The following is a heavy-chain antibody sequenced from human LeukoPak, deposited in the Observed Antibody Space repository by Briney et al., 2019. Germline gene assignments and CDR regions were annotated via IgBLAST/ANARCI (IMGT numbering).Heavy chain of an antibody. CDR2: IGLSDTYT. Sequence: PGGSLRLSCAASGFTFSSFAMSWVRQAPGKGLEWVSTIGLSDTYTYYADSVKGRFTISRDNSKTTLYLEMNNVRDEDTAVYYCARLGWYCTGPRCEMNTYYGMDVWSQGTTVTVSS. D-gene: IGHD2-8*02. V-gene: IGHV3-23*01. CDR3: ARLGWYCTGPRCEMNTYYGMDV. J-gene: IGHJ6*02. CDR1: GFTFSSFA.